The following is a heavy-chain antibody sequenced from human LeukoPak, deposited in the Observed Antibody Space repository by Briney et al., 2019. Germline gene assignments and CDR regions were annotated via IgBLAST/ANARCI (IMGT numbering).Heavy chain of an antibody. CDR3: ARGERWYGDNYFDY. CDR2: INHSGST. CDR1: GGSFSGYY. D-gene: IGHD4-17*01. Sequence: SSETLSLTCAVYGGSFSGYYWSWIRQPPGKGLEWIGEINHSGSTNYNPSLKSRVTISVDTSKNQFSLKLSSVTAADTAVYYCARGERWYGDNYFDYWGQGTLVTVSS. V-gene: IGHV4-34*01. J-gene: IGHJ4*02.